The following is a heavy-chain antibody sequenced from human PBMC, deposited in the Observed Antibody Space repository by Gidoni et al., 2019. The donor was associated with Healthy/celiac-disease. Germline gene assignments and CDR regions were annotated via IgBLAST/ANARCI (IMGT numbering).Heavy chain of an antibody. CDR1: GFTFSSYS. J-gene: IGHJ4*02. Sequence: EVQLVESGGGLVQPGGSLRLSCAASGFTFSSYSMNWVRQAPGKGLEWVSYISSSSSTIYYADSVKGRFTISRDNAKNSLYLQMNSLSDEDTAVYYCARDQHCSSTSCYTLSVDYWGQGTLVTVSS. D-gene: IGHD2-2*02. V-gene: IGHV3-48*02. CDR2: ISSSSSTI. CDR3: ARDQHCSSTSCYTLSVDY.